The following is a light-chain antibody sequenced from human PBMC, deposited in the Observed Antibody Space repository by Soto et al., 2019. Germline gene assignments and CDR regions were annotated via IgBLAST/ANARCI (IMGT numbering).Light chain of an antibody. CDR1: RSVSSN. Sequence: EIVMTQSPATLSVSPGERATLSCRARRSVSSNLAWYQQKPGQAPRLLIYGASTRATGIPARFSGSGSGTEFNLTISSLQYEDFAIYYCQQYKNWPAITFGQGTRLEIK. CDR3: QQYKNWPAIT. J-gene: IGKJ5*01. CDR2: GAS. V-gene: IGKV3D-15*01.